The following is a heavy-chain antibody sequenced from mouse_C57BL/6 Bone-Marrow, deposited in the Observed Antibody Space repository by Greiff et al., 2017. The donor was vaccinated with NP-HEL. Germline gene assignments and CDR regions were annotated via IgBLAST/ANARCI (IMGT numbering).Heavy chain of an antibody. J-gene: IGHJ1*03. CDR2: IHPNSGST. CDR1: GYTFTSYW. Sequence: QVQLQQPGAELVKPGASVKLSCKASGYTFTSYWMHWVKQRPGQGLEWIGMIHPNSGSTNYNEKFKSKATLTVDKSSSTAYMQLSSLTSEDSAVYYCARTDHRNFWYFGVWGTGTTVTVSS. D-gene: IGHD2-14*01. CDR3: ARTDHRNFWYFGV. V-gene: IGHV1-64*01.